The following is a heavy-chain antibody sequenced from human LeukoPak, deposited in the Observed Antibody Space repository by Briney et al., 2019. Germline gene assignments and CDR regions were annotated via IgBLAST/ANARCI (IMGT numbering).Heavy chain of an antibody. J-gene: IGHJ4*02. D-gene: IGHD2-2*02. CDR1: GYTFTSYD. CDR3: AKSPAYQPLLYRLVGVY. V-gene: IGHV1-8*01. CDR2: MNPNSGNT. Sequence: ASVKVSCKASGYTFTSYDINWVRQATGQGLEWMGWMNPNSGNTGYAQKFQGRVTMTRNTSISTAYMELSSLRAEDTAVYYCAKSPAYQPLLYRLVGVYWGQGTLVTVSS.